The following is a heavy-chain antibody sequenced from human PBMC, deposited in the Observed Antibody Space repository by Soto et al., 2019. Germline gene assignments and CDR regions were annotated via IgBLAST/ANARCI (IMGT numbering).Heavy chain of an antibody. Sequence: QVQLVESGGGVVQPGRSLRLSCAASGFTFSSYAMHWVRQAPGKGLEWVAVISYDGSNKYYADSVNGRFTISRDNSKNTRYLQRNSVRAEDTAVYYCARDSGGDIQYYYGMDVWGQGTTVTVSS. CDR3: ARDSGGDIQYYYGMDV. CDR2: ISYDGSNK. J-gene: IGHJ6*02. V-gene: IGHV3-30-3*01. CDR1: GFTFSSYA. D-gene: IGHD2-21*01.